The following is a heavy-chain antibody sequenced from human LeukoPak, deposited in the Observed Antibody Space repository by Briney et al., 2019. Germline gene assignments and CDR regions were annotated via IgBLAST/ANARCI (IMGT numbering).Heavy chain of an antibody. CDR3: AGKNYYDSSGSPFDY. V-gene: IGHV4-4*07. CDR2: IYTSGST. J-gene: IGHJ4*02. D-gene: IGHD3-22*01. CDR1: GGSISSYY. Sequence: SETLSLTCTVSGGSISSYYWSWIRQPAGKGLGWIGRIYTSGSTYYNPSLKSRVTMSVDTSKNQFSLKLSSVTAADTAVYYCAGKNYYDSSGSPFDYWGQGTLVTVSS.